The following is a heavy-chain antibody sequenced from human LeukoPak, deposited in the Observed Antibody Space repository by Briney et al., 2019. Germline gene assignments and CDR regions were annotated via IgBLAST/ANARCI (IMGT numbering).Heavy chain of an antibody. D-gene: IGHD5-12*01. Sequence: GGALTLSCAGSRFTFHDYYMSRVRPAHGKELEWLSHISSSGGAVYHADSVKGRFTISRDNAQNSLFLQMNSLRAEDTAVYYCARDRAPHSGYDYGFEYWGQGTLVTVSS. CDR3: ARDRAPHSGYDYGFEY. CDR1: RFTFHDYY. V-gene: IGHV3-11*01. J-gene: IGHJ4*02. CDR2: ISSSGGAV.